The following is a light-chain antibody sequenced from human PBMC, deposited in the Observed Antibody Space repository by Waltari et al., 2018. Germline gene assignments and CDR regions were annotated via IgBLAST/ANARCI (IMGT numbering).Light chain of an antibody. CDR1: QSVRVY. CDR2: DTS. CDR3: QQRHNWPLT. V-gene: IGKV3-11*01. J-gene: IGKJ4*01. Sequence: EIVLTQSPATLSLSPGEIATPSCRARQSVRVYLAWYQQKPGQAPRPLIYDTSNRASGTPDRFSGSGSGTDFSLSISSLEPEDFAVYYCQQRHNWPLTFGGGTKVEIK.